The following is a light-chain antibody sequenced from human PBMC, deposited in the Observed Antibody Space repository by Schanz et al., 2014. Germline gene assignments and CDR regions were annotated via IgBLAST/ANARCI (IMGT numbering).Light chain of an antibody. J-gene: IGKJ2*01. CDR3: QQSYVAPYT. Sequence: EIVMTQSPATLSVSPGERATLSCRASQSVGTNLAWYQQKPGQAPRLLIYGASSRATGIPDRFSGSGSGTDFTLTISRLEPEDFATYYCQQSYVAPYTFGQGTRLEIK. CDR2: GAS. CDR1: QSVGTN. V-gene: IGKV3D-15*01.